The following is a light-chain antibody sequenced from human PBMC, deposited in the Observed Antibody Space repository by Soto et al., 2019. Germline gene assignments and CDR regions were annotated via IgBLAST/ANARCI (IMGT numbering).Light chain of an antibody. J-gene: IGKJ3*01. CDR3: QQYNNWPP. V-gene: IGKV3-15*01. Sequence: EIVMTQSPATLSVSPGERATLSCRASQSVSSNLAWYQQKPGQAPRLLIYGASTRATGIPARFSGSGSGTEFTLNISSLQSEDFAVYYCQQYNNWPPFGPGTKVDIK. CDR1: QSVSSN. CDR2: GAS.